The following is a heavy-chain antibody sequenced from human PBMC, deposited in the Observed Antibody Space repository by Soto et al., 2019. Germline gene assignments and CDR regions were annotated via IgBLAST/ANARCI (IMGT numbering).Heavy chain of an antibody. CDR3: ARGIWVRGIIGFNWFDP. Sequence: QVQLQESGPGLVKPSQTLSLTCSVSGGSITSGGYYWNWIRQHPGKGLEWIGYIYYGGITYYNPCRKGRITLSGDPSKSQFALKLSSATAADTAMYYCARGIWVRGIIGFNWFDPWGQGTLVTVSS. J-gene: IGHJ5*02. CDR2: IYYGGIT. V-gene: IGHV4-31*03. CDR1: GGSITSGGYY. D-gene: IGHD3-10*01.